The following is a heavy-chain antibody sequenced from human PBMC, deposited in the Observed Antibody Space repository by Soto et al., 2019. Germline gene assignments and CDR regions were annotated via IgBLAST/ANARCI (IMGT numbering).Heavy chain of an antibody. CDR3: AKDPNGDYRGAFDD. Sequence: EVQLLESGGDLVQPGGSLRLSCAASGFAFSNYAVTWVRQAQGKGLEWVSSISGSGNIIYYADSVKGRFIISRDNSKNTLYRQMNSLRAEDTAVYYCAKDPNGDYRGAFDDWGQGTLVTVSS. D-gene: IGHD4-17*01. V-gene: IGHV3-23*01. J-gene: IGHJ4*02. CDR1: GFAFSNYA. CDR2: ISGSGNII.